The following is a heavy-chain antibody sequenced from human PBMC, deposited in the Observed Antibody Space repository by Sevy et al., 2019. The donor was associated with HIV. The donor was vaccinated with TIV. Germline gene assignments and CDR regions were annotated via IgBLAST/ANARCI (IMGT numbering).Heavy chain of an antibody. D-gene: IGHD6-19*01. J-gene: IGHJ5*02. CDR1: GFSFSSYA. CDR2: ISGSGDNT. Sequence: GGSLRLSCAASGFSFSSYAMSWVRQAPGKGLEWVSVISGSGDNTYYADSVKGRFTISRDNSKNTLYLQMNSLRAEDTALYYCAKVQWLPTRWFDPWGQGTLVTVSS. CDR3: AKVQWLPTRWFDP. V-gene: IGHV3-23*01.